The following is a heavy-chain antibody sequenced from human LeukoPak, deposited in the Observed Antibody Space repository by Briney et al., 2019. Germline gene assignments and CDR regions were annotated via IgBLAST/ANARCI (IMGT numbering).Heavy chain of an antibody. CDR3: ARVEGGTRQIRYFVTPHYYYYMDV. D-gene: IGHD3-9*01. J-gene: IGHJ6*03. V-gene: IGHV4-39*07. Sequence: PSETLSLTCTVSGGSISSSSYNWGWIRQPPGKGLEWIGSFDNSGSTYYNPSLKSRVTISVDTSKDQFSLKLTSVTAADTAVYYCARVEGGTRQIRYFVTPHYYYYMDVWGKGTTVTVSS. CDR1: GGSISSSSYN. CDR2: FDNSGST.